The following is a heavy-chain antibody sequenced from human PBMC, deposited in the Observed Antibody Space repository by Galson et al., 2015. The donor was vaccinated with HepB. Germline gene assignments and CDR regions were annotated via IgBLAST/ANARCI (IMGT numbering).Heavy chain of an antibody. J-gene: IGHJ4*02. CDR1: GGSISSYY. CDR2: IYYSGST. Sequence: ETLSLTCTVSGGSISSYYWSWIRQPPGKGLEWIGYIYYSGSTNYNPSLKSRVTISVDTSKNQFSLKLSSVTAADTAVYYCARYGYYGSGSYDDYFDYWGQGTLVTVSS. CDR3: ARYGYYGSGSYDDYFDY. D-gene: IGHD3-10*01. V-gene: IGHV4-59*08.